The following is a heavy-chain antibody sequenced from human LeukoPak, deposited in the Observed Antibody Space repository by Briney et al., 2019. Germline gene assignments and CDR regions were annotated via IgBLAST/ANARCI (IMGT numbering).Heavy chain of an antibody. J-gene: IGHJ4*02. V-gene: IGHV1-18*01. CDR1: GYTFTSYG. D-gene: IGHD6-13*01. Sequence: ASVKVSCKASGYTFTSYGISWVRQAPGQGLEWMGWISAYNGNTNYAQKLQGRVTMTTVTSTSTAYMELRSLRSDDTAVYYCARDSVAAAGRGPVSYWGQGTLVTVSS. CDR3: ARDSVAAAGRGPVSY. CDR2: ISAYNGNT.